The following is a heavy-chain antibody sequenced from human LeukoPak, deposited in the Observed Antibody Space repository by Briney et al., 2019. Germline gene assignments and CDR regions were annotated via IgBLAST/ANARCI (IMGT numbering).Heavy chain of an antibody. Sequence: GGSLRLSCAASGFSFSDACMIWVRQVPGKGLEWVSGINWNGDSTSYADSVKGRFTISRDNAKNSLYLQMNSLRAEDTAVYYCARCTYDSSGYFPSYFDYWGQGTLVTVSS. D-gene: IGHD3-22*01. CDR2: INWNGDST. J-gene: IGHJ4*02. V-gene: IGHV3-20*04. CDR1: GFSFSDAC. CDR3: ARCTYDSSGYFPSYFDY.